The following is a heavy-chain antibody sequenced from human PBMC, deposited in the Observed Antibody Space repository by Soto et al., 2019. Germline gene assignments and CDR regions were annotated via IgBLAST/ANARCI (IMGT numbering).Heavy chain of an antibody. V-gene: IGHV4-30-2*01. J-gene: IGHJ6*02. CDR2: IYHSGST. CDR1: GGSISSGGYS. CDR3: ARQGPYGKDF. Sequence: PSETLSLTCAVSGGSISSGGYSCNWIRQPPGKGLEWIGYIYHSGSTYYNPSLKSRVTISVDTSKNQFSLKLSSVTAADTAVYYCARQGPYGKDFWGQGTTATVSS.